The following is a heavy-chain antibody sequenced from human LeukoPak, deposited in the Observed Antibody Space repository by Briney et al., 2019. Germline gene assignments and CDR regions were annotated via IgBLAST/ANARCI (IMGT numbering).Heavy chain of an antibody. J-gene: IGHJ4*02. D-gene: IGHD3-22*01. CDR1: GYTFTSYG. Sequence: ASVKVSCKASGYTFTSYGISWVRQAPGQGLEWMGWISSYNGNTNYAQKLQGRVTMTRDTSTSTAYMELTRLRSDDTAVYYCARDPQCYYDSRGGLHFDYWGQGTLVTVSS. V-gene: IGHV1-18*01. CDR3: ARDPQCYYDSRGGLHFDY. CDR2: ISSYNGNT.